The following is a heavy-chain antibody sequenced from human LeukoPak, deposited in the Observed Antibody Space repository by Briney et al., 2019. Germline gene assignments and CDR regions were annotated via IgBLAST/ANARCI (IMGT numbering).Heavy chain of an antibody. Sequence: GGSLRLSCAASGFTFSSYEMNWVRQAPGKGLEWVSYISTSGNSIYYADSVKGRFTISRDNAKDTLYLQMNSLRAEDTAVYYCAGDGRGSSAYYWGLDYWAQGTMVKVSS. V-gene: IGHV3-48*03. CDR1: GFTFSSYE. CDR2: ISTSGNSI. D-gene: IGHD3-22*01. J-gene: IGHJ4*02. CDR3: AGDGRGSSAYYWGLDY.